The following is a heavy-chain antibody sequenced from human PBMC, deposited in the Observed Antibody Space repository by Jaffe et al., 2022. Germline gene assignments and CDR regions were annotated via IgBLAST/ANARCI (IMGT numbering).Heavy chain of an antibody. V-gene: IGHV3-48*03. D-gene: IGHD2-15*01. J-gene: IGHJ5*02. Sequence: EVQLVESGGGLVQPGGSLRLSCAASGFTFSSYEMNWVRQAPGKGLEWVSYISSSGSTIYYADSVKGRFTISRDNAKNSLYLQMNSLRAEDTAVYYCARDLSLGYCSGGSCPSPCGQGTLVTVSS. CDR2: ISSSGSTI. CDR3: ARDLSLGYCSGGSCPSP. CDR1: GFTFSSYE.